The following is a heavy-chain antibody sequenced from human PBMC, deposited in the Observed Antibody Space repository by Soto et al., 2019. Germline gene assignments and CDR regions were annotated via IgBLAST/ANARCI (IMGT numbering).Heavy chain of an antibody. CDR2: INPSGGST. CDR3: ARDRGVVVPAADYYYYGMDV. J-gene: IGHJ6*02. V-gene: IGHV1-46*01. D-gene: IGHD2-2*01. CDR1: GYTFTSYY. Sequence: QVQLVQSGAEVKKPGASVKVSCKASGYTFTSYYMHWVRQAPGQGLEWMGIINPSGGSTSYAQKFQGRVTMTRDTSTSTVYMELSSLSSEDTAVYYCARDRGVVVPAADYYYYGMDVWGQGTTVTVSS.